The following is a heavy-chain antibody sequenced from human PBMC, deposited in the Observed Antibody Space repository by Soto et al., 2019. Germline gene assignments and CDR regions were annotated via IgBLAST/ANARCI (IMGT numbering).Heavy chain of an antibody. CDR3: ARTRGVMYYDFWSGRPYYGMDV. J-gene: IGHJ6*02. CDR2: ISAYNGNT. CDR1: GYTFTSYG. Sequence: GASVKVSCKASGYTFTSYGISWVRQAPGQGLEWMGWISAYNGNTNYAQKLQGRVTMTTDTSTSTAYMELRSLRSDDTAVYYCARTRGVMYYDFWSGRPYYGMDVWGQGTTVTVSS. V-gene: IGHV1-18*04. D-gene: IGHD3-3*01.